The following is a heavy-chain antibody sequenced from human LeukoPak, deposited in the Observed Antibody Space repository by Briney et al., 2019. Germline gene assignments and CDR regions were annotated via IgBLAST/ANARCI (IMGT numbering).Heavy chain of an antibody. J-gene: IGHJ5*02. CDR3: ARGVAVAGTKDWFDP. CDR1: GYTFTSYA. V-gene: IGHV1-3*01. CDR2: INAGNGNT. Sequence: GASVKVSCKASGYTFTSYAMHWVRQAPGQGLEWMGWINAGNGNTKYSQKFQGRVTITRDTSASTAYMELSSLRSEDTAVYYCARGVAVAGTKDWFDPWGQGTLVTVSS. D-gene: IGHD6-19*01.